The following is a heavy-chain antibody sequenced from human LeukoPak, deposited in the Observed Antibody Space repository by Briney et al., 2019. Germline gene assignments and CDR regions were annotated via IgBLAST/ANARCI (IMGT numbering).Heavy chain of an antibody. CDR2: ISSSSSYI. CDR1: GFTFSSYS. Sequence: GGSLRLSCAASGFTFSSYSMNWVRQAPGKGLEWVSSISSSSSYIYYADSVKGRFTISRDNAKNSLYLQMNSLRAEDTAVYYCARDSSGSYSSDYWGQGTLVTVSS. V-gene: IGHV3-21*01. D-gene: IGHD1-26*01. CDR3: ARDSSGSYSSDY. J-gene: IGHJ4*02.